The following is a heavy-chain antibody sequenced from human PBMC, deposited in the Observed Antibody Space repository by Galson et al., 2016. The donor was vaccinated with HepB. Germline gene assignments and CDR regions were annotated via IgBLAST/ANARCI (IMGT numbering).Heavy chain of an antibody. D-gene: IGHD3-22*01. J-gene: IGHJ3*02. CDR3: TRGSYDSRTDDAFDI. CDR2: ISVYNGNT. CDR1: GYTFTSYG. Sequence: SVKVSCKASGYTFTSYGIDWVRQAPGQGLEWMGWISVYNGNTIYAQKLQGRVTMTTDTSTNTVYMELRSLRSDDTAVYYCTRGSYDSRTDDAFDIWGQGTKVTASS. V-gene: IGHV1-18*01.